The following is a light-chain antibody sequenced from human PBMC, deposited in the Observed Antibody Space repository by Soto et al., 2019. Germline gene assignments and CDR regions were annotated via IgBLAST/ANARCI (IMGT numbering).Light chain of an antibody. Sequence: QSVLTQAPSASGTPGQRVTIFCYGSSANIGSHFVYWYQQFPGTAPKPLISWNKQRPSGVPDRFSGSKSGTSASLVISGPRSEDGADYYCAAWDDSLSGVVFGGGTKVTVL. CDR2: WNK. J-gene: IGLJ2*01. CDR3: AAWDDSLSGVV. CDR1: SANIGSHF. V-gene: IGLV1-47*01.